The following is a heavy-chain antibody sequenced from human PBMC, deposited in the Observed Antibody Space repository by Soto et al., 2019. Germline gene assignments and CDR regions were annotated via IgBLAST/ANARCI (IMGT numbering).Heavy chain of an antibody. Sequence: QVQLVESGGGVVQPGRSLRLSCAASGFTFSSYGMHWVRQAPGKGLEWVAVISYDGSNKYYADSVKGRFTISRDNSKNTLYLKMNSLRAEDTAVYYCAQLATISGYFDYWGQGTLVTVSS. CDR1: GFTFSSYG. CDR2: ISYDGSNK. D-gene: IGHD5-12*01. J-gene: IGHJ4*02. CDR3: AQLATISGYFDY. V-gene: IGHV3-30*03.